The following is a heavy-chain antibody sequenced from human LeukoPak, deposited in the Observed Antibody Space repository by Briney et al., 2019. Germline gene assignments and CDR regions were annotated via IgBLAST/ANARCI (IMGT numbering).Heavy chain of an antibody. V-gene: IGHV3-23*01. J-gene: IGHJ4*02. D-gene: IGHD3-22*01. CDR1: GFTFSNYA. Sequence: GGSLRLSCAASGFTFSNYAMSWVRQAPGKGLEWVSAFSGSGGSTYYADSVKGRFTISRDNSKNTLYLQMNSLRAEDTAVYYCAKDGPYYDVSFDYWGQGTLVTVSS. CDR3: AKDGPYYDVSFDY. CDR2: FSGSGGST.